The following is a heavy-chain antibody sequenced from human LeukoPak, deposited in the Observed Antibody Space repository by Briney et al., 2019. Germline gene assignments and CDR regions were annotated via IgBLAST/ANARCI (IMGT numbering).Heavy chain of an antibody. Sequence: ASVTLSCKASGYTFTAYYMHWMRQAPGQGPEWMGWINPNSGGTNFAQKFQGRVTMTSDTSISTAYMELSSLRSDDTAIYYCARAKVLVPDHWGQGTLASVSS. CDR2: INPNSGGT. CDR1: GYTFTAYY. J-gene: IGHJ4*02. V-gene: IGHV1-2*02. CDR3: ARAKVLVPDH.